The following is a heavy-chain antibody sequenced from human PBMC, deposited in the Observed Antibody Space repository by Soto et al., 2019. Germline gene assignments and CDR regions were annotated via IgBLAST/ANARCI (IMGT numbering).Heavy chain of an antibody. CDR1: VGSFSGYY. CDR3: ARGEGSGWYFDY. CDR2: INHRGST. J-gene: IGHJ4*02. D-gene: IGHD6-19*01. Sequence: SETLSLTCAVYVGSFSGYYWPWVRQPPGKGLEWIGEINHRGSTSYNPSLKSRVTISVDTSKNQFSLRLSSVTAADTAVYYCARGEGSGWYFDYWGQGTRVT. V-gene: IGHV4-34*01.